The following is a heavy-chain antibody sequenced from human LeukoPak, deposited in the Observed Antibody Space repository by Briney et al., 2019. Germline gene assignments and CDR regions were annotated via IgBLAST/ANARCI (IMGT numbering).Heavy chain of an antibody. D-gene: IGHD4-17*01. CDR2: ISSSGSTI. J-gene: IGHJ3*02. V-gene: IGHV3-48*03. Sequence: PGGSLRLSCAASGFTFSSYEMNWVRQAPGKGLEWVSYISSSGSTIYYAESVKGRFTISRDNAKNSLYLQMNSLRAEDTAVYYCARAGVPGDYGGVAFDIWGQGTMVTVSS. CDR3: ARAGVPGDYGGVAFDI. CDR1: GFTFSSYE.